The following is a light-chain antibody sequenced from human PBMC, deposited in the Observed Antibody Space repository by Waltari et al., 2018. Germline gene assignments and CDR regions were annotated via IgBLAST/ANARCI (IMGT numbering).Light chain of an antibody. CDR3: AVWDDSLNGWM. CDR1: SPNIGSKT. CDR2: NNN. J-gene: IGLJ3*02. V-gene: IGLV1-44*01. Sequence: QSVVTQSPSASGPPGQRVPISCSGSSPNIGSKTVNWYQHLPGTAPKLLIHNNNQRPSGVPDRFSGSKSDTSASLAISGLQSEDEAEYYCAVWDDSLNGWMFGGGTKLTVL.